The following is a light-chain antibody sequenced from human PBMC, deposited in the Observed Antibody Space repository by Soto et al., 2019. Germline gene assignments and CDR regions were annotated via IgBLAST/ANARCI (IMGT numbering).Light chain of an antibody. V-gene: IGKV1-39*01. CDR2: AAS. CDR1: QSITSY. CDR3: QQSYSVPLT. Sequence: DIQMTQSPSSLSASVGDRVTITCRASQSITSYLNWYQQKPGKAPRLLIYAASSLQSGVPSRFSGSGSGTDFTLTISRLQPEDFATYYCQQSYSVPLTFGGRTKVAIK. J-gene: IGKJ4*01.